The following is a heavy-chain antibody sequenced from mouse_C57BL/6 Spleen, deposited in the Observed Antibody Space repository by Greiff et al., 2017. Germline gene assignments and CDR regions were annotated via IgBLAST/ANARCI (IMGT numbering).Heavy chain of an antibody. CDR3: ARKGGDY. V-gene: IGHV1-4*01. CDR1: GYTFTSYT. J-gene: IGHJ2*01. Sequence: QVQLQQSGADLVRPGASVKMSCKASGYTFTSYTMHWVKQRPGQGLEWIGYINPSSGYTKYKQKFKDKATFTADKSYSTAYMQLSSLTSEDSAVYYCARKGGDYWGQGTTLTVSS. CDR2: INPSSGYT.